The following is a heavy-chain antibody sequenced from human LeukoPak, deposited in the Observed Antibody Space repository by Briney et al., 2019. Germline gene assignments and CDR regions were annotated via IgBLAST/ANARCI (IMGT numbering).Heavy chain of an antibody. CDR3: ARDRGYAMDV. D-gene: IGHD1-1*01. J-gene: IGHJ6*02. CDR1: GLSVSDNY. CDR2: IHSGGNI. Sequence: PGGSLRLSCAASGLSVSDNYMSWVRQAPGEGLEWVSIIHSGGNIYYADSVKGRFTISRDNSQNTLYLQMNSLRAEDTAVYYCARDRGYAMDVWGQGTTVTVSS. V-gene: IGHV3-53*01.